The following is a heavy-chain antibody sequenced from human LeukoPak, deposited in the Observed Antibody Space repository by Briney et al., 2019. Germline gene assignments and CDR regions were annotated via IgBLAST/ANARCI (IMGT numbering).Heavy chain of an antibody. CDR3: ARDHGGYDILTGYYPDY. CDR1: GYTLTELS. CDR2: FDPEDGET. D-gene: IGHD3-9*01. V-gene: IGHV1-24*01. J-gene: IGHJ4*02. Sequence: ASVKVSCKVSGYTLTELSMHWVRQAPGKGLEWMGGFDPEDGETIYAQKFQGRVTMTRDMSTSTVYMELSSLRSEDTAVYYCARDHGGYDILTGYYPDYWGQGTLVTVSS.